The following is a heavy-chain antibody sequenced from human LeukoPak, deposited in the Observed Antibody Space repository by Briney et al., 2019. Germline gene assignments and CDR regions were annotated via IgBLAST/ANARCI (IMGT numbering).Heavy chain of an antibody. Sequence: PTGGSLRLSCAASGFTFSTYGMHWVRQAPGKGLEWVAFIRYDGNNKYYADSVKGRFTISRDNSKNMLYLEMKSLRPEDTAVYYCAKNGPDYIWGNYLDYWGRGTLVTVSS. V-gene: IGHV3-30*02. D-gene: IGHD3-16*01. J-gene: IGHJ4*02. CDR2: IRYDGNNK. CDR1: GFTFSTYG. CDR3: AKNGPDYIWGNYLDY.